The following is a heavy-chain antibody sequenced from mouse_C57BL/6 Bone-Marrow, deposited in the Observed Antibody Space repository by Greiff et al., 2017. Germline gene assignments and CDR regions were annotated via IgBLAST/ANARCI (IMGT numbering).Heavy chain of an antibody. J-gene: IGHJ1*03. CDR1: GYTFTDYS. CDR2: IYPGSGNT. D-gene: IGHD2-13*01. V-gene: IGHV1-76*01. Sequence: QVQLQQSGAELVRPGASVKLSCKASGYTFTDYSINWVKQRPGQGLEWIARIYPGSGNTYYNEKFKGKATLTAEKSSSTAYMQLSSLTSEDYAGYFCARYDCCWDFDDWGTGTTVTVSS. CDR3: ARYDCCWDFDD.